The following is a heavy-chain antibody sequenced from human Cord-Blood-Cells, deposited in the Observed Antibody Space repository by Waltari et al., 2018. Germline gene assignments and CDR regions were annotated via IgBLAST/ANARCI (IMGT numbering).Heavy chain of an antibody. D-gene: IGHD2-2*01. CDR3: AKGSWDIVVVPAAPIDY. Sequence: EVQLLESGGGLVQPGGSLRLSCAASGFTFSSYAMSWVRQAPGKGLEWVSAISGSGGSTYYADSVKGRFTISRDNSKNTLYLQMNSLRAEDTAVYYCAKGSWDIVVVPAAPIDYWGQGTLVTVSS. CDR1: GFTFSSYA. CDR2: ISGSGGST. V-gene: IGHV3-23*01. J-gene: IGHJ4*02.